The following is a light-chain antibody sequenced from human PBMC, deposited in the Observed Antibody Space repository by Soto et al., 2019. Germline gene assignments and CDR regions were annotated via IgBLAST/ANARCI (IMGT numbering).Light chain of an antibody. CDR1: SPNIGAGFD. Sequence: QSVLTQPPSVSGAPGQRVTISCTGSSPNIGAGFDVHWYQQLPGTAPKLLISNNNNRPSGVPDRFSGSRSGTSASLAITGLQAEDEADYYCQSYDSSLRGVVFGGGTQLTVL. J-gene: IGLJ3*02. CDR2: NNN. V-gene: IGLV1-40*01. CDR3: QSYDSSLRGVV.